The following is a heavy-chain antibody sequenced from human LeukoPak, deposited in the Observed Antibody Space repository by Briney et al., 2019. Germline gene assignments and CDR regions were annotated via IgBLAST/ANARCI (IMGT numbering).Heavy chain of an antibody. J-gene: IGHJ4*02. CDR3: AKGSHRYYDWLSYFDY. Sequence: PGGSLRLSCAASGFTFSSYALSWVRQAPGKGLGWVSALSGSGGRTYYADSVKGRFTISRDNSKNTLYLQMNSLRAEDTAVYYCAKGSHRYYDWLSYFDYWGQGTLVTVSA. V-gene: IGHV3-23*01. CDR2: LSGSGGRT. CDR1: GFTFSSYA. D-gene: IGHD3-9*01.